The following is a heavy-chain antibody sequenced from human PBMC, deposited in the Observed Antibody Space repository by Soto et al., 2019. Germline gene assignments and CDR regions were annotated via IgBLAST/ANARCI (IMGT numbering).Heavy chain of an antibody. D-gene: IGHD1-1*01. V-gene: IGHV1-18*01. CDR1: GYAFTTYG. CDR2: ISAHNGNT. J-gene: IGHJ4*02. Sequence: QVHLVQSGAEVKKPGASVKVSCKGSGYAFTTYGITWVRQAPGQGLEWRGWISAHNGNTNYAQKLQGRVTVTRDTSTSTAYMELRSLRSDDTAVYYCARGRYGDYWGQGALVTVYS. CDR3: ARGRYGDY.